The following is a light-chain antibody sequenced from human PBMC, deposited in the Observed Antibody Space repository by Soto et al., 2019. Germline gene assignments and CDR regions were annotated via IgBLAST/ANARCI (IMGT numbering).Light chain of an antibody. J-gene: IGLJ1*01. V-gene: IGLV1-44*01. Sequence: QSVLTQPPSASGTPGQRVTISCSGSSSNIGSNTVNWYQHLPGTAPQLLIYSNNQRPSGVPDRFSGSKSGTSASLAISGLQSEDEADYYCAAWDDSLNGHYVFGTGTKVTVL. CDR1: SSNIGSNT. CDR3: AAWDDSLNGHYV. CDR2: SNN.